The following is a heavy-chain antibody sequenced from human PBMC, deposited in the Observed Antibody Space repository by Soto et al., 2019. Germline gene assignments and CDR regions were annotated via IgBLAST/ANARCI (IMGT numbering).Heavy chain of an antibody. V-gene: IGHV1-69*13. CDR1: GGTFSSYA. CDR2: IIPIFGTA. CDR3: ATATERMTTVITNLYYYYYGMDV. D-gene: IGHD4-17*01. J-gene: IGHJ6*02. Sequence: SVKVSCKASGGTFSSYAISWVRQAPGQGLEWMGGIIPIFGTANYAQKFQGRVTITADESASTAYMELSSLRSEDTAVYYCATATERMTTVITNLYYYYYGMDVWGQGTTVTVSS.